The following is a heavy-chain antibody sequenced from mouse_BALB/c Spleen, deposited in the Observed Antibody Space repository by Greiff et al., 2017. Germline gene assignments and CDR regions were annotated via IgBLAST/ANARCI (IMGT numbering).Heavy chain of an antibody. CDR2: IDPSDSET. V-gene: IGHV1-69*02. CDR3: AEGGIYHAMDY. CDR1: GYTFTSYW. Sequence: QVQLQQPGAELVKPGAPVKLSCKASGYTFTSYWMNWVKQRPGRGLEWIGRIDPSDSETHYNQKFKDKATLTVDNSSSTAYIQLSSLTSEDSAVYYCAEGGIYHAMDYWGQGTSVTVSA. J-gene: IGHJ4*01.